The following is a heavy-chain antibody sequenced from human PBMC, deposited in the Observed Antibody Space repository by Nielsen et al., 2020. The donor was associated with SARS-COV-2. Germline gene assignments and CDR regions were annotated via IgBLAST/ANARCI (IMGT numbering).Heavy chain of an antibody. D-gene: IGHD7-27*01. CDR1: GGSVSSGGYY. V-gene: IGHV4-31*03. CDR3: ARDCSCGLGSSPSYYFDY. CDR2: IYYSGST. Sequence: LRLSCTVSGGSVSSGGYYWSWIRQHPGKGLEWIGYIYYSGSTYYNPSLKSRVTISVDTSKNQFSLKLSSVTAADTAVYYCARDCSCGLGSSPSYYFDYWGQGTLVTVSS. J-gene: IGHJ4*02.